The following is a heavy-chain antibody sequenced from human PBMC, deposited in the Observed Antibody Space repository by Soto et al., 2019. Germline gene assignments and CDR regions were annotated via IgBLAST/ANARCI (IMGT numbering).Heavy chain of an antibody. CDR2: FDPEDGET. D-gene: IGHD6-19*01. Sequence: ASVKVSCKVSGYTLTELSMHWVRQAPGKGLEWMGGFDPEDGETIYAQKFQGRVTMTEDTSTDTAYMVLSSLKSEDTAVYYCATVPLIAVAGTGGAFDIWGQGTMVTVSS. CDR3: ATVPLIAVAGTGGAFDI. V-gene: IGHV1-24*01. J-gene: IGHJ3*02. CDR1: GYTLTELS.